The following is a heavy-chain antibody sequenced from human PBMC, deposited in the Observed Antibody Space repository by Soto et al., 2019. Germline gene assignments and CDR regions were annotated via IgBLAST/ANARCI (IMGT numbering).Heavy chain of an antibody. CDR3: VRGNYSDYSHWFHP. V-gene: IGHV1-8*01. CDR2: MNPNSGNT. J-gene: IGHJ5*02. Sequence: QVQLVQSGAEVKKPGASVRVSCKASGYTFTKFDINWVRQATGQGLEWMGWMNPNSGNTGDAQKFQGRITMTRNPPISPADMELSTLRSEDTAVYFCVRGNYSDYSHWFHPWGPGTLVTVSS. CDR1: GYTFTKFD. D-gene: IGHD4-17*01.